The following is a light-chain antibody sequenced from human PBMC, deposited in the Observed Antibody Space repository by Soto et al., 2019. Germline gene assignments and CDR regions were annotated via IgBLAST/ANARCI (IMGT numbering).Light chain of an antibody. CDR3: QQYGSSPYT. J-gene: IGKJ2*01. Sequence: EIVLTQSPGTLSLSPGERATLSCRASQSVTSIYLAWYQQKPGQPPRLLIYSSSDRSSGIPDRFSGSGSGTDFTLNISRLEPEDFAVYYCQQYGSSPYTFGQGTKLEIK. V-gene: IGKV3-20*01. CDR2: SSS. CDR1: QSVTSIY.